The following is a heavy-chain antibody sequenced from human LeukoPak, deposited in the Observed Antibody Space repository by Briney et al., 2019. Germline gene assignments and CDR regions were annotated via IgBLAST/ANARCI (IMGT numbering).Heavy chain of an antibody. CDR2: MSDSGQT. CDR3: ARITGYFDSGGSYYWGFFDY. D-gene: IGHD3-22*01. CDR1: GVSMTNDR. V-gene: IGHV4-59*01. Sequence: SETLSLTCSVSGVSMTNDRWTWIRQAPGKGLEWIGYMSDSGQTNYNPSLRSRATVSVDTSKSQCSLRLTSVTSADTAVYYCARITGYFDSGGSYYWGFFDYWGQGSLVTVSS. J-gene: IGHJ4*02.